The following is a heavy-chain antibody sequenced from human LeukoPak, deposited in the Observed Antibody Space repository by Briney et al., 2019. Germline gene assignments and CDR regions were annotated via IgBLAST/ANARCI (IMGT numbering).Heavy chain of an antibody. CDR3: ATNSPSGSSPPFDY. CDR1: GYTFTGYY. CDR2: INPNSGGT. J-gene: IGHJ4*02. Sequence: GASVKVSCKASGYTFTGYYMHWVRQAPGQGLEWMGWINPNSGGTNYAQKFQGRVTMTRDTSISTAYMELSRLRSDDTAVYYCATNSPSGSSPPFDYWGQGTLVTVSS. D-gene: IGHD6-6*01. V-gene: IGHV1-2*02.